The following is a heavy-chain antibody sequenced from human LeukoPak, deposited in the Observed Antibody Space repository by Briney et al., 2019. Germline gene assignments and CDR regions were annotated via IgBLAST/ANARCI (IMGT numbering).Heavy chain of an antibody. V-gene: IGHV4-34*01. J-gene: IGHJ3*02. CDR3: ASPRGYSYGSDAFDI. Sequence: PSETLFLTCAVYGGSFSGYYWSWIRQPPGKGLEWIGEINHSGSTNYNPSLKSRVTISVDTSKNQFSLKLSSVTAADTAVYYCASPRGYSYGSDAFDIWGQGTMVTVSS. CDR1: GGSFSGYY. CDR2: INHSGST. D-gene: IGHD5-18*01.